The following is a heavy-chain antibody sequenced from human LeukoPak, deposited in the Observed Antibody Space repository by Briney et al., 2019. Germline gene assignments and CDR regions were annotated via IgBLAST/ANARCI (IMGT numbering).Heavy chain of an antibody. Sequence: PGGSLRLSCAASGFTFSNFWMNWVRQAPGKGLEWVASIKNDGSEKYYVDSVRGRYTISRDNTKNSLYLQMSSLRAEDTAVYYCATDRGWRTSGYYLYYFEYWGQGTLVTFSS. CDR1: GFTFSNFW. V-gene: IGHV3-7*01. CDR2: IKNDGSEK. CDR3: ATDRGWRTSGYYLYYFEY. D-gene: IGHD3-3*01. J-gene: IGHJ4*02.